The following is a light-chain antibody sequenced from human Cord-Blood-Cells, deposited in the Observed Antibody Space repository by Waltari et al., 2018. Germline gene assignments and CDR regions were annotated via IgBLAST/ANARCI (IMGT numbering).Light chain of an antibody. CDR1: QSISSY. J-gene: IGKJ4*01. Sequence: DIQMTQSPSSLSASVGDRVTITCRASQSISSYLNWYKQKPGKAPKRLIYAASSLQSGVPSRFSGSGSGTDFTLTISRLQPEDFATYYCQQSYSTPRTFGGGTKVEIK. CDR3: QQSYSTPRT. V-gene: IGKV1-39*01. CDR2: AAS.